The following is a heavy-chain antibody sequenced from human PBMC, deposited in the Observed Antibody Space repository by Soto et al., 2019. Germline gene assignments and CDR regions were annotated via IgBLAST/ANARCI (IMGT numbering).Heavy chain of an antibody. CDR1: GGSISDPDYY. J-gene: IGHJ4*02. Sequence: SETLSLTCTVSGGSISDPDYYWSWIRQPPGKGLEWIGTIFYNGETSYNPSLKSRLSMSVDTSKNQFSLSLSSVTASDTAVYFCAREGRLQSIDYWGQGTLVTVS. V-gene: IGHV4-30-4*01. CDR3: AREGRLQSIDY. D-gene: IGHD4-4*01. CDR2: IFYNGET.